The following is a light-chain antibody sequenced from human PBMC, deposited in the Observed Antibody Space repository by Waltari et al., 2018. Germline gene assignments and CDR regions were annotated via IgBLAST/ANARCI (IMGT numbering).Light chain of an antibody. CDR2: MAS. Sequence: DVQMTQSPSTLSASGGDRVTLTCRASQSIGNYLAWYQQKPGKAPKLLIFMASTLQREVPSRFSGSGSGTEFALTISGLQADDFATYFCQHFNSYPFIFGRGTKLEIK. CDR1: QSIGNY. V-gene: IGKV1-5*03. CDR3: QHFNSYPFI. J-gene: IGKJ2*01.